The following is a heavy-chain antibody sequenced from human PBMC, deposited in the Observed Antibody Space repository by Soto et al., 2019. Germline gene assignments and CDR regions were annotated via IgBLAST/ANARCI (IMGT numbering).Heavy chain of an antibody. CDR2: IYYSGSA. D-gene: IGHD2-2*01. Sequence: QLQLQESGPGLVKPSETLSLTCSVSGGSISSVSYYWGWIRQPPGKGLEWIGSIYYSGSAYYSPPLKXRXTXXVDTSKNQLSLELRSVTAADTAVYYCARLHCNSPNCVPLDPWGQGTLVTVSS. CDR3: ARLHCNSPNCVPLDP. J-gene: IGHJ5*02. V-gene: IGHV4-39*01. CDR1: GGSISSVSYY.